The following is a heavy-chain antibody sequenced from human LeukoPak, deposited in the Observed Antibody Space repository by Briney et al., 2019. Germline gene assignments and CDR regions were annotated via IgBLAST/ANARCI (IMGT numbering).Heavy chain of an antibody. V-gene: IGHV3-30*02. J-gene: IGHJ4*02. CDR3: AKVVSSPVALGH. Sequence: GGSLRLSCAASGFAFSGYGMHWVRQAPGKGLEWVAFIRYDGSNKYYADSVKGRFTISRDNSKNTLYLQMNSLRAEDTAIYYCAKVVSSPVALGHWGQGTLVTASS. CDR2: IRYDGSNK. CDR1: GFAFSGYG. D-gene: IGHD6-19*01.